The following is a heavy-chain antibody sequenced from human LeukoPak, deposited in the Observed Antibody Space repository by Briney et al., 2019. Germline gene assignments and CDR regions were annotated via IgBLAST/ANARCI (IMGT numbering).Heavy chain of an antibody. CDR1: GCTVSSNY. V-gene: IGHV3-53*01. CDR2: IYSDGST. D-gene: IGHD3-16*01. CDR3: ASIMIETKDAFDT. J-gene: IGHJ3*02. Sequence: PGGSLRLSCAASGCTVSSNYMSWVRQAPGKGLEWVSVIYSDGSTHYAASVKGRFTISIDNSKNKLYLQMSSLTAEDTAVYYCASIMIETKDAFDTWRQETMVSVCS.